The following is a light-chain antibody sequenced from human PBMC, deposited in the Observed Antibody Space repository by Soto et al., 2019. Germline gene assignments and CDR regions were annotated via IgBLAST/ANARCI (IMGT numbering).Light chain of an antibody. CDR1: SSDVGGYDF. V-gene: IGLV2-14*01. J-gene: IGLJ2*01. CDR2: DVT. Sequence: QSALTRPASVSGSPGQSITISCTGSSSDVGGYDFVSWYQQHPGKVPKLIVFDVTNRPSGVSNRFSGSKSGNTASLTISGLQAEDEADYYCSSYTSSSSRVFGGGTKLTVL. CDR3: SSYTSSSSRV.